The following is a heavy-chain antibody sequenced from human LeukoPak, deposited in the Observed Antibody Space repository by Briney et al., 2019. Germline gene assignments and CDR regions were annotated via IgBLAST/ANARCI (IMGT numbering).Heavy chain of an antibody. Sequence: SETLSLTCAVSGYSISSGYYWGWIRQPPGKGLEWIGSIYHSGSTYYNPSLKSRVTISVDTSKNQFSQKLSSVTAADTAVYYCARVRGGGYSYGYWYFDYWGQGTLVTVSS. V-gene: IGHV4-38-2*01. D-gene: IGHD5-18*01. CDR3: ARVRGGGYSYGYWYFDY. CDR1: GYSISSGYY. CDR2: IYHSGST. J-gene: IGHJ4*02.